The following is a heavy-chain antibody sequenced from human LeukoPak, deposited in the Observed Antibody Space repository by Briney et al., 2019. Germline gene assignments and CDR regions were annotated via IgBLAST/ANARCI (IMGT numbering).Heavy chain of an antibody. Sequence: PSETLSLTCAVYGGSFSGYYWSWIRQPPGKGLEWIGEINHSGSTNYNPSLKSRVTISVDTSKNQFSLKLSSVTAADTAVYYCARNQDYGDPDDYYYYGMDVWGQGTTVTVSS. CDR1: GGSFSGYY. J-gene: IGHJ6*02. V-gene: IGHV4-34*01. D-gene: IGHD4-17*01. CDR3: ARNQDYGDPDDYYYYGMDV. CDR2: INHSGST.